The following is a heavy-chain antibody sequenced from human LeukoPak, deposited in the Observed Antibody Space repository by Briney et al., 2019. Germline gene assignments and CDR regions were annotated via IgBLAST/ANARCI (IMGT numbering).Heavy chain of an antibody. Sequence: ASVKVSCKASGYTFTGYYMHWVRQAPGQGLEWMGRINPNSGGTNYAQKFQGRVTMTRDTSISTAYMELSRLRSDDTAVYYCARDSPCYYDSSGFDAFDIWGQGTMVTVSS. CDR1: GYTFTGYY. CDR2: INPNSGGT. V-gene: IGHV1-2*06. J-gene: IGHJ3*02. D-gene: IGHD3-22*01. CDR3: ARDSPCYYDSSGFDAFDI.